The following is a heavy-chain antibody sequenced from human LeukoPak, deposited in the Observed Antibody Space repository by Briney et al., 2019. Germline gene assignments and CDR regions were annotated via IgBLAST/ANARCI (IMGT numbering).Heavy chain of an antibody. CDR2: ISYSGSTI. D-gene: IGHD2-2*01. J-gene: IGHJ4*02. Sequence: QPGGSLRLSCAASGFTFSSYWMHWVRQAPGKGLEWVSYISYSGSTIYYADSVKGRFTISRDNAKNSLYLQMNSLRAEDTAVYYCARLLWSLYYFDCWGQGTLVTVSS. CDR3: ARLLWSLYYFDC. V-gene: IGHV3-48*04. CDR1: GFTFSSYW.